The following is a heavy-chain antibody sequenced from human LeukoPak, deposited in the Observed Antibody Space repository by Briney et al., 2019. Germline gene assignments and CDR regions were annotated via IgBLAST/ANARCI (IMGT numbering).Heavy chain of an antibody. CDR3: ARQGGIAAAGSIDY. Sequence: SETLSLTCAVSGYSISSGYYWGWIRQPPGKGLEWIGSIYHSGSTYYNPSLKSRVIISVDTSKNQFSLKLSSVTAADTAVYYCARQGGIAAAGSIDYWGQGTLVTVSS. V-gene: IGHV4-38-2*01. D-gene: IGHD6-13*01. CDR1: GYSISSGYY. CDR2: IYHSGST. J-gene: IGHJ4*02.